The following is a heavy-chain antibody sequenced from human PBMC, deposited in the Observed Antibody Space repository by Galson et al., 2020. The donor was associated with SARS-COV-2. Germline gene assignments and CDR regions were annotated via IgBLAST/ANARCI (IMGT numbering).Heavy chain of an antibody. Sequence: GGSLRLSCAGSGFTFSSYDMSWVRQAPGKGLEWVSAISDSGGNTYYADSVKGRFTISRDNSKNTLYLQMNSLRAEDTAVYYCARDTDRPQLLWFGELYMGWFDPWGQGTLVTVSS. CDR1: GFTFSSYD. CDR3: ARDTDRPQLLWFGELYMGWFDP. V-gene: IGHV3-23*01. CDR2: ISDSGGNT. D-gene: IGHD3-10*01. J-gene: IGHJ5*02.